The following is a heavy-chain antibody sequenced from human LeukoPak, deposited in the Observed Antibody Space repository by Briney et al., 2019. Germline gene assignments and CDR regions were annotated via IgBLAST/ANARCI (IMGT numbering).Heavy chain of an antibody. J-gene: IGHJ6*03. V-gene: IGHV3-7*01. CDR3: ARENYFTHIDG. D-gene: IGHD1-7*01. Sequence: GGSLRLPCAASGCDFSTQWLSWVRQAPGQGLGWVAIGSQGATQRYYVDSVQSRFAIFRDDAENSQFPQMISSGPDEPAMDYFARENYFTHIDGWGKGTTVTVSS. CDR1: GCDFSTQW. CDR2: GSQGATQR.